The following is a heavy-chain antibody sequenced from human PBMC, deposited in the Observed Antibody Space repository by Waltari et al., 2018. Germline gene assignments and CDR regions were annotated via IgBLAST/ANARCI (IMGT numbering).Heavy chain of an antibody. V-gene: IGHV4-61*02. D-gene: IGHD6-19*01. Sequence: QVQLQESGPGLVKPSQTLSLTCTVSGGSISSGSYYWSWIRQPAGKGLEWIGRIYTSGSTNYNPSLKSRVTISVDTSKNQFSLKLSSVTAADTAVYYCARSSGWYPFDYWGQGTLVT. CDR1: GGSISSGSYY. CDR3: ARSSGWYPFDY. CDR2: IYTSGST. J-gene: IGHJ4*02.